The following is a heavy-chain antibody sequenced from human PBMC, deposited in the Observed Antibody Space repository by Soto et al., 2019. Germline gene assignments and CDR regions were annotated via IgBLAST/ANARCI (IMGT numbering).Heavy chain of an antibody. CDR1: GFTFSDYY. V-gene: IGHV3-11*01. D-gene: IGHD3-10*01. CDR2: ISSSGSTI. CDR3: AREEVRGVTYYYYYGMDV. J-gene: IGHJ6*02. Sequence: QVQLVESGGGLVKPGGSLRLSCAASGFTFSDYYMSWIRQAPGKGLEWVSYISSSGSTIYYADSVKGRFTISRDNAKNSLYLQMNSLRAEDTAVYCCAREEVRGVTYYYYYGMDVWGQGTTVTVSS.